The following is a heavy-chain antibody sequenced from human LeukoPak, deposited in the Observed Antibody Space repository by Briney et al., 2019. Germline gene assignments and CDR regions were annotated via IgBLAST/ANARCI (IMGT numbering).Heavy chain of an antibody. V-gene: IGHV4-39*07. J-gene: IGHJ6*03. CDR1: GGSISSSSYY. Sequence: NPSETLSLTCTVSGGSISSSSYYWGWIRQPPGKGLEWIGSIYYSGSTYYNPSLKSRVTISVDTSKNQFSLKLSSVTAADTAVYYCARDGITMVRGVPWPYYYYYMDVWGKGTTVTVSS. CDR3: ARDGITMVRGVPWPYYYYYMDV. D-gene: IGHD3-10*01. CDR2: IYYSGST.